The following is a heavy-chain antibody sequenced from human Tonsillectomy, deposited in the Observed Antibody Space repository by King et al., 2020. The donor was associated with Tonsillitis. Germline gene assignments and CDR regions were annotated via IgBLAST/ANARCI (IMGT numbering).Heavy chain of an antibody. CDR3: ARLTLVVVPAAGDYYYYMDV. V-gene: IGHV4-34*01. D-gene: IGHD2-2*01. CDR2: INHSGST. CDR1: GGSFSGDY. J-gene: IGHJ6*03. Sequence: VQLQQWGAGLLKPSETLSLTCAVYGGSFSGDYWSWIRQPPGKGLEWIGEINHSGSTNYNPSLKSRVTISVDTSKNQFSLKLSSVTAADTAVNYCARLTLVVVPAAGDYYYYMDVWGKGTTVTVSS.